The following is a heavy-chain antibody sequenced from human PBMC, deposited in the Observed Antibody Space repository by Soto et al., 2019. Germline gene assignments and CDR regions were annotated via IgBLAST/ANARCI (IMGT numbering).Heavy chain of an antibody. V-gene: IGHV3-30*18. D-gene: IGHD3-9*01. CDR2: ISYDGSNK. Sequence: GGSLRLSCAASGFTFSSYGMHWVRQAPGKGLEWVAVISYDGSNKYYADSVKGRFTISRDNSKNTLYLQMNSLRAEDTAVYYCAKDRQIRYFDWLLDYFDYWGQGTLVTVSS. J-gene: IGHJ4*02. CDR3: AKDRQIRYFDWLLDYFDY. CDR1: GFTFSSYG.